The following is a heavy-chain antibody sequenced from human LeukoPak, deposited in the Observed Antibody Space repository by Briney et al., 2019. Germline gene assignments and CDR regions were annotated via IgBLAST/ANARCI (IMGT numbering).Heavy chain of an antibody. CDR2: ISAYNGNT. CDR3: GTGPNGVTGVDY. D-gene: IGHD7-27*01. J-gene: IGHJ4*02. Sequence: ASVKVSCKASGYTFTSYGISWVRQAPGQGLEWMGWISAYNGNTNYAQKVQGRVTMTTDTATSTAYMELRSLRSDDSAVYYCGTGPNGVTGVDYWGQGTLVTVSS. CDR1: GYTFTSYG. V-gene: IGHV1-18*01.